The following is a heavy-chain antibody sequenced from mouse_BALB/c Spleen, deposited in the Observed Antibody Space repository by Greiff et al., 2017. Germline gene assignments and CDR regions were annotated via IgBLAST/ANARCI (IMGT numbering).Heavy chain of an antibody. CDR3: ARGGYYDHFDY. V-gene: IGHV5-6-5*01. CDR1: GFTFSSYA. Sequence: EVNVVESGGGLVKPGGSLKLSCAASGFTFSSYAMSWVRQTPEKRLEWVASISSGGSTYYPDSVKGRFTISRDNARNILYLQMSSLRSEDTAMYYCARGGYYDHFDYWGQGTTLTVSS. CDR2: ISSGGST. D-gene: IGHD2-3*01. J-gene: IGHJ2*01.